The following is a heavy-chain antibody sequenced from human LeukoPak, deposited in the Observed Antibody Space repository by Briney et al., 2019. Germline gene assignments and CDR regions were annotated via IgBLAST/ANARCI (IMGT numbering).Heavy chain of an antibody. V-gene: IGHV4-59*01. CDR2: IYYSGST. J-gene: IGHJ4*02. Sequence: PSETLSLTCTVSGGSISSYYWSWIRQPPGKGLEWIGYIYYSGSTNYNPSLKSRVTISVDTSKNQSSLKLSSVTAADTAVHYCARVAYSSSWYTVGDYFDYWGQGTLVTVSS. CDR3: ARVAYSSSWYTVGDYFDY. D-gene: IGHD6-13*01. CDR1: GGSISSYY.